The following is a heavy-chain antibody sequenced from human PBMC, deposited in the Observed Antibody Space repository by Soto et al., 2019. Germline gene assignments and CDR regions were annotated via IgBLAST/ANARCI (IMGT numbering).Heavy chain of an antibody. CDR2: VDSAGSGT. V-gene: IGHV3-74*01. CDR1: GITFSGFW. CDR3: ATVFDQ. J-gene: IGHJ4*02. Sequence: VPLVESGGGSVQPGGSLRLSCVASGITFSGFWMHWVRQVPGKGLVWVARVDSAGSGTSYADSVKGRFTISRDNAKNTLSLQLDSLRVEDTAVYYCATVFDQWGQGIPVTVSS.